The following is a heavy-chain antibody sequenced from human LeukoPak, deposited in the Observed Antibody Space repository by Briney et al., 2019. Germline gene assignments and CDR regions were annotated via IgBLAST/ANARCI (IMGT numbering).Heavy chain of an antibody. D-gene: IGHD1-7*01. V-gene: IGHV3-53*01. CDR1: GFTVSSNY. CDR3: AKDKTGTEAAGGTGAFDI. J-gene: IGHJ3*02. CDR2: IYSGGST. Sequence: GGSLRLSCAASGFTVSSNYMSWVRQAPGKGLEWVSVIYSGGSTYYADSVKGRFTISRDNSKNTLYLQMNSLRAEDTAVYYCAKDKTGTEAAGGTGAFDIWGQGTMVTVSS.